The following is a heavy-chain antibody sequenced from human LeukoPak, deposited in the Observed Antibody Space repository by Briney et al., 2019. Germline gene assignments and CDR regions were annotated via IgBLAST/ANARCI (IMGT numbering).Heavy chain of an antibody. V-gene: IGHV1-18*01. CDR3: AREPRGAQFGYYYYGMDV. CDR2: ISAYNGNT. J-gene: IGHJ6*02. Sequence: ASVKVSCKASGYTFTSYGISWVRQAPGQGLEWMGWISAYNGNTNYAQKLQGRVTMTTDTSTSTAYMELRSLRSDDAAVYYCAREPRGAQFGYYYYGMDVWGQETTVTVSS. D-gene: IGHD1-26*01. CDR1: GYTFTSYG.